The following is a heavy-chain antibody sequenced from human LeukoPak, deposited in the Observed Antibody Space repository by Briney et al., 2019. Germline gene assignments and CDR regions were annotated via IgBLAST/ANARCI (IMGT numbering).Heavy chain of an antibody. CDR1: GFTFSSYG. CDR3: AKDGPRAGSGWYGDY. D-gene: IGHD6-19*01. J-gene: IGHJ4*02. Sequence: GGSLRLSCAASGFTFSSYGMHWVRQAPGKGLEWVAFIRYDGSNKYYADSVKGRFTISRDNSKNTLYLQMNSLRAEDTAVYYCAKDGPRAGSGWYGDYWGQGTLVTVSS. V-gene: IGHV3-30*02. CDR2: IRYDGSNK.